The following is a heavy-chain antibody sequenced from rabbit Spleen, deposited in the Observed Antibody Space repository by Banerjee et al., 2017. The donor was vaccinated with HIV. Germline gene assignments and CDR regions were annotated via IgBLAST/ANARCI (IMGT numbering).Heavy chain of an antibody. CDR1: GVSFSGSSY. CDR2: IEGGSSGFT. CDR3: ARDTSSSFSSYGMDL. J-gene: IGHJ6*01. D-gene: IGHD1-1*01. V-gene: IGHV1S40*01. Sequence: QSLEESGGDLVKPGASLTLTCIASGVSFSGSSYMCWVRQVPGKGLEWIACIEGGSSGFTYFASWAKGRFTISKTSSTTVTLQMTSLTAADTATYFCARDTSSSFSSYGMDLWGPGTLVTVS.